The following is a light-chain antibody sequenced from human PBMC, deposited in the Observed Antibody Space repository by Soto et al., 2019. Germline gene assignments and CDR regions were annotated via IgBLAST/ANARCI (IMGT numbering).Light chain of an antibody. CDR3: QQANSFGT. CDR2: DAS. V-gene: IGKV3D-20*02. J-gene: IGKJ1*01. Sequence: EVVLTQSPGTLSLSPGERATLSCRASQSVSSGYLAWYQQKPGQAPRLLIYDASSRATGIPDRFSGSGSGTDFTLTISSLQPEDFATYYCQQANSFGTFGQGTKVDIK. CDR1: QSVSSGY.